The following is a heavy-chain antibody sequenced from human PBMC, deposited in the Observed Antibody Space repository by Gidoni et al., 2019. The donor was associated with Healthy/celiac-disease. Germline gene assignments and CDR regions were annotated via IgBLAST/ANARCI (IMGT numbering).Heavy chain of an antibody. CDR1: GFTFRSYA. V-gene: IGHV3-23*01. J-gene: IGHJ4*02. Sequence: VQLLESGGGLVQPGGSLRLSCVASGFTFRSYAMSWVRQAPGKGLEWVSAISGSGGSTYYADSVKGRFTISRDNSKNTLYLQMNSLRAEDTAVYYCAKVASYYYDSSGYLDYWGQGTLVTVSS. D-gene: IGHD3-22*01. CDR3: AKVASYYYDSSGYLDY. CDR2: ISGSGGST.